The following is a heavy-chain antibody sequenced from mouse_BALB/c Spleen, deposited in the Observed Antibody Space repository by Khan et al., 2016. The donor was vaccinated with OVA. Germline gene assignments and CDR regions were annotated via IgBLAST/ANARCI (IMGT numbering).Heavy chain of an antibody. CDR3: TRHCYVAGFTY. V-gene: IGHV1S135*01. J-gene: IGHJ3*01. CDR1: GYSFTSYY. Sequence: VQLQQSGPELMKPGASVQISCKASGYSFTSYYLHWVMQSHGESLEWIGYVDPFRGGTTYNQQFKGKATLTVDNSSSTAYLHLSNLASEDSAVYYCTRHCYVAGFTYWGQGTLVTVAA. CDR2: VDPFRGGT. D-gene: IGHD2-12*01.